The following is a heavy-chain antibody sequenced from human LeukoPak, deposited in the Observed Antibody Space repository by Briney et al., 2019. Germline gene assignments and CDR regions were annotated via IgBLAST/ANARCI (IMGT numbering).Heavy chain of an antibody. V-gene: IGHV3-21*01. Sequence: PGGSLRLSCAASGFTFSSYSMNWVRQAPGKGLEWVSSISSSSSYIYYADSVKGRFTISRDSAKNSLYLQMNSLRAEDTAVYYCASVPHYYYGSGSYQGSNEGWGQGTLVTVSS. D-gene: IGHD3-10*01. CDR1: GFTFSSYS. CDR2: ISSSSSYI. J-gene: IGHJ4*02. CDR3: ASVPHYYYGSGSYQGSNEG.